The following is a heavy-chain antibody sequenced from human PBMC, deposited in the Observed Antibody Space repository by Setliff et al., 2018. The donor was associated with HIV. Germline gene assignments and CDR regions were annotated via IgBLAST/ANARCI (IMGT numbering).Heavy chain of an antibody. Sequence: PGGSLRLSCAASGFTFSSYSMNWVRQAPGKGLEWVSSISSSSSYIYYANSVKGRFTISRDNAKNSLYLQMNSLRAEDTAVYYCASLADTAMVRGTWYFDLWGRGTLVTVS. CDR3: ASLADTAMVRGTWYFDL. J-gene: IGHJ2*01. D-gene: IGHD5-18*01. CDR1: GFTFSSYS. CDR2: ISSSSSYI. V-gene: IGHV3-21*01.